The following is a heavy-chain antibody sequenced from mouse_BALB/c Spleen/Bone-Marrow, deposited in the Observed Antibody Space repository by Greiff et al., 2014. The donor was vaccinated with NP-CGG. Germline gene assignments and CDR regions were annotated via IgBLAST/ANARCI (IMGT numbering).Heavy chain of an antibody. CDR2: LETKANGYTT. J-gene: IGHJ3*01. CDR1: GFTFTDYY. D-gene: IGHD2-3*01. Sequence: EVQGVESGGGLVQPGGSLRLSCATSGFTFTDYYMSWVRQPPGRHLSGWVLLETKANGYTTEYSASVKGRFTISRDNSQSILYLQMSTLRAEDSATYYCARDEGLLRFTYWGQGTLVTVSA. CDR3: ARDEGLLRFTY. V-gene: IGHV7-3*02.